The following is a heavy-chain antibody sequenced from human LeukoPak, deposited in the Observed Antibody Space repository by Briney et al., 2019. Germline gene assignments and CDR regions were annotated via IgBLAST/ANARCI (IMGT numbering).Heavy chain of an antibody. J-gene: IGHJ4*02. CDR3: ARESVPAVAARRGLNY. CDR2: INPNSGAT. D-gene: IGHD6-6*01. Sequence: ASVKVSCKASGYTFTDYFMLWVRQAPGQGLEWMGWINPNSGATNYAQKFQGRVTMTRDTSITTAYMELSGLTSDDTAVYYCARESVPAVAARRGLNYWGQGTLVAVSS. V-gene: IGHV1-2*02. CDR1: GYTFTDYF.